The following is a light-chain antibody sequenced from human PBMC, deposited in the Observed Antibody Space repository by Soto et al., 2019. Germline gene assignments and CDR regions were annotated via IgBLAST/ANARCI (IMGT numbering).Light chain of an antibody. CDR2: GAS. Sequence: EIVMTQSPATLSVSPGERANVSCRASQSVSSNLAWYQQKPGQAPRLLIYGASTRATGIPARFSGSGSGTEFTRTIGSLQSEDFAVYYCQQYNNWPRTFGQGTKLEIK. CDR1: QSVSSN. J-gene: IGKJ2*01. V-gene: IGKV3-15*01. CDR3: QQYNNWPRT.